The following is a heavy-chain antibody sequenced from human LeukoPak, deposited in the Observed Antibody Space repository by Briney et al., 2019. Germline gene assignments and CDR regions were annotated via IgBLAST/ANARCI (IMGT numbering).Heavy chain of an antibody. Sequence: SETLSLTCTVSGGSISSSSYYWGWIRQPPGKGLEWIGSIYYSGSTYYNPSLKSRVTISVDTSKNQFSLKLSSVTAADTAVYYCASRQRLKGPPAHAFDIWGQGTMVTVSS. CDR1: GGSISSSSYY. D-gene: IGHD6-25*01. V-gene: IGHV4-39*07. J-gene: IGHJ3*02. CDR3: ASRQRLKGPPAHAFDI. CDR2: IYYSGST.